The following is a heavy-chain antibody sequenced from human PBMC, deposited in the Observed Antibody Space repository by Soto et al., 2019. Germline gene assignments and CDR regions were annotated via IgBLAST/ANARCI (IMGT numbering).Heavy chain of an antibody. Sequence: GGSPRLSCAASGFTFSSYCMHWVRQAPGKGLEWVAVISYDGSNKYYADSVKGRFTISRDNSKNTLYLQMNSLRAEDTAVYYCAKDRSDTIFGVVVRNGMDVWGQGTTVTVSS. D-gene: IGHD3-3*01. CDR1: GFTFSSYC. J-gene: IGHJ6*02. CDR3: AKDRSDTIFGVVVRNGMDV. V-gene: IGHV3-30*18. CDR2: ISYDGSNK.